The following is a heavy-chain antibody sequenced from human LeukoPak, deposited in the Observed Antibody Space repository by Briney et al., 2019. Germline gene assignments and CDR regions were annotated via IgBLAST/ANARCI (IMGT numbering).Heavy chain of an antibody. J-gene: IGHJ2*01. V-gene: IGHV3-30*03. CDR2: VARDGGHK. D-gene: IGHD4-11*01. CDR1: GFTFSDYG. Sequence: GGSPRLSCLASGFTFSDYGIQWVRQAPGKGREWVAVVARDGGHKVYSDSVKGRLYISRDNSKNTAFLQMDSLRAEDAAVYFCAREHSHSNWFFDLWGPGTPVTVSS. CDR3: AREHSHSNWFFDL.